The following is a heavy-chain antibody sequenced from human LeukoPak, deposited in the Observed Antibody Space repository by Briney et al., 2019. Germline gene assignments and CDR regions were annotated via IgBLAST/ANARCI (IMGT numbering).Heavy chain of an antibody. Sequence: GRSLRLSCAASGFTFDDYAMHWVRQAPGKGLEWVLGISWNSGSIGYADSVKGRFTISRDDAKNSLYLQVNSLRAEDTALYYCAKGDTPSVLGVNYWGQGTLVTVSS. CDR2: ISWNSGSI. V-gene: IGHV3-9*01. CDR3: AKGDTPSVLGVNY. CDR1: GFTFDDYA. J-gene: IGHJ4*02. D-gene: IGHD2-8*02.